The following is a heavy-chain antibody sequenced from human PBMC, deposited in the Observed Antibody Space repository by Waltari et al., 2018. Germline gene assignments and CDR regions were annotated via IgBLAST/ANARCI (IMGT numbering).Heavy chain of an antibody. CDR1: GGSISSHY. V-gene: IGHV4-59*11. Sequence: QVQLQESGPGLVKPSETLSLTCTVSGGSISSHYWSWIRQPPGKGLEWIGYIYYSGSTNYNTSLKSRVTISVDTSKNQFSLKLSSVTAADTAVYYCARTVTATMRFGQLDYWGQGTLVTVSS. D-gene: IGHD2-2*01. CDR3: ARTVTATMRFGQLDY. CDR2: IYYSGST. J-gene: IGHJ4*02.